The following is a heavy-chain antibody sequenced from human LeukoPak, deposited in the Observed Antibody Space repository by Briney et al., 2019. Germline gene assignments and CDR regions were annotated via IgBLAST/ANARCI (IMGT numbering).Heavy chain of an antibody. V-gene: IGHV1-2*02. CDR1: GYTLPGHY. CDR3: ARDVWEYCSSTHVYESHY. Sequence: ASVKVSCLPCGYTLPGHYIHWVRQAPGPGLEGIGWINPHSGGTNYTQKYQGGVTMTRDTSITTAYIELRTVRSDDTAVYYCARDVWEYCSSTHVYESHYGSEGTLLTVSS. CDR2: INPHSGGT. J-gene: IGHJ4*02. D-gene: IGHD2-2*01.